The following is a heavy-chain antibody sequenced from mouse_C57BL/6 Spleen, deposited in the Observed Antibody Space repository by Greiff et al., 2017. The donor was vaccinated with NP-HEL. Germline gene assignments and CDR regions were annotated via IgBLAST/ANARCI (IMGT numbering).Heavy chain of an antibody. CDR1: GFTFSGYG. J-gene: IGHJ4*01. Sequence: EVQGVESGGGLVKPGGSLKLSCAASGFTFSGYGMHWVRQAPEKGLEWVAYISSGSSTIYYADTVKGRFTISRDNATDTLFLQMTSLRSEDTAMYYCARAKCPDYGSSYAMDYWGQLTSFTVAS. V-gene: IGHV5-17*01. CDR2: ISSGSSTI. D-gene: IGHD1-1*01. CDR3: ARAKCPDYGSSYAMDY.